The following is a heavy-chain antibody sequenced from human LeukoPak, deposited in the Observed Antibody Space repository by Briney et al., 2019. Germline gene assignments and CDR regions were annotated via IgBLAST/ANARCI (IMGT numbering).Heavy chain of an antibody. CDR3: ARGSVREYYYYYGMDV. V-gene: IGHV3-33*01. Sequence: PGGSLRLSCAASGFTFSSYGMHWVRQAPGKGLEWVAVIWYDGSNKYYADSVKGRFTISRDNSKNTLHLQMNSLRAEDTAVYYCARGSVREYYYYYGMDVWGQGTTVTVSS. D-gene: IGHD3-10*01. CDR2: IWYDGSNK. J-gene: IGHJ6*02. CDR1: GFTFSSYG.